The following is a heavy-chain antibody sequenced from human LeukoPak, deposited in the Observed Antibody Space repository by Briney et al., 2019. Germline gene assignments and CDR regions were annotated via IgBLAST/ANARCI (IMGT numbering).Heavy chain of an antibody. D-gene: IGHD5-24*01. CDR3: ARDTLEDGYTIDSF. J-gene: IGHJ4*02. V-gene: IGHV4-34*01. CDR1: GGSFSGYY. Sequence: PSETLSLTCAVYGGSFSGYYWSWIRQPPGKGLEWIGEINHSGSTNYNPSLKSRVTTSVDTSKSQFSLNLSSVTAADTAVYYCARDTLEDGYTIDSFWGQGTLVTVSS. CDR2: INHSGST.